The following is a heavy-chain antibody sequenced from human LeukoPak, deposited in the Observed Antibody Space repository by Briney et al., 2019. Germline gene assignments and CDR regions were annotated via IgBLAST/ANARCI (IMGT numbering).Heavy chain of an antibody. CDR2: INSDGSRT. D-gene: IGHD4-11*01. Sequence: GGSLRLSCAASGFTFSSYWMHWVRQAPGKGLMWVSRINSDGSRTTCADSVRGRFTISRDNAKSTLYLQMNSLRAEDTAVYYCARVRDDYTYFDCWGQGTLVTVSS. CDR3: ARVRDDYTYFDC. V-gene: IGHV3-74*01. J-gene: IGHJ4*02. CDR1: GFTFSSYW.